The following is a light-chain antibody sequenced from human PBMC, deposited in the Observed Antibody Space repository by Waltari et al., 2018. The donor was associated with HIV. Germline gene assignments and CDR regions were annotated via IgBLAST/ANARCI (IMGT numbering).Light chain of an antibody. CDR1: SSHTGAGYA. Sequence: SVLTPPPSVSRAPGPRVTSSCTRRSSHTGAGYALHWYQQLPGTAPKLLIFGNNNRPSGVPDRFSGSKSGTSASLAITGLQAEDEADYYCQSYDSSLSGWVFGGGTKLTVL. V-gene: IGLV1-40*01. CDR2: GNN. J-gene: IGLJ3*02. CDR3: QSYDSSLSGWV.